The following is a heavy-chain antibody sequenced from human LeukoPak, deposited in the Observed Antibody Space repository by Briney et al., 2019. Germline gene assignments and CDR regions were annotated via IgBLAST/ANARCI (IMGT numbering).Heavy chain of an antibody. D-gene: IGHD4-23*01. CDR1: GFTFSGYS. CDR3: ARDSDYGGSFDI. Sequence: GGSLRLSCAASGFTFSGYSINWVRQAPGKGLEWVSSISSSSTYIYYGDSVKGRFTISRDNAKNSLYLQMHSLRAEDTAVYYCARDSDYGGSFDIWGQGTMVTVSS. J-gene: IGHJ3*02. V-gene: IGHV3-21*04. CDR2: ISSSSTYI.